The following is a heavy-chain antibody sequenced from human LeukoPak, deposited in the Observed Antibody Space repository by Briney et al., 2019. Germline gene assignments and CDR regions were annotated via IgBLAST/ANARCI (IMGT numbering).Heavy chain of an antibody. CDR1: GGSISSGSYY. V-gene: IGHV4-61*02. CDR3: ARARERDSSSWTIDAFDI. D-gene: IGHD6-13*01. CDR2: IYTSGST. J-gene: IGHJ3*02. Sequence: SETLSLTCTVSGGSISSGSYYWSWIRQPAGKGLEWIGRIYTSGSTNYNPSLKSRVTISVDTSKNQFSLKLSSVTAADTAVYYCARARERDSSSWTIDAFDIWGQGTMVTVSS.